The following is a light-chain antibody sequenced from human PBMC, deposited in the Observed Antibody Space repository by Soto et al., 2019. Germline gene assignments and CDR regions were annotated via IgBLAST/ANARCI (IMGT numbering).Light chain of an antibody. CDR1: QSVTAQ. CDR2: GAS. Sequence: SLVERPSLSCRASQSVTAQLAWHQQTPREAPRLIIHGASRSATGVPDRITGSGSRADFTLTISILQPEDVVTYCCQKYTFAPRTFGEGTKVDIK. J-gene: IGKJ1*01. CDR3: QKYTFAPRT. V-gene: IGKV3D-15*03.